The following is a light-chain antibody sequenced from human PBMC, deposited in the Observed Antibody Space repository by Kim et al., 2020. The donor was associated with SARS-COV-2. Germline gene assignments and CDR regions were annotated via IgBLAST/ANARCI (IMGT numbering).Light chain of an antibody. CDR3: QQHDHWPLT. CDR2: GVF. CDR1: QSVSNN. V-gene: IGKV3-15*01. Sequence: CTGDRATLSCRASQSVSNNYLAWYQQKPGQTPRLLIYGVFTRATGIPDRFSGSGSGTDFTLTISSLQSEDFAVYYCQQHDHWPLTFGGGTKVDIK. J-gene: IGKJ4*01.